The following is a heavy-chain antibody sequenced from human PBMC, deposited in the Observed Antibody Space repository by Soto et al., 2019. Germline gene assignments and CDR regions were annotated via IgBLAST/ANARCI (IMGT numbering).Heavy chain of an antibody. CDR1: GFTFSSYA. CDR3: AKDTAAAGTFGFDY. Sequence: GGSLRLSCAASGFTFSSYATSWVRQAPGKGLEWASAISGSGGSTYYADSVKGRFTISRDNSKNTLYLQMNSLRAEDTAVYYCAKDTAAAGTFGFDYWGQGTLVTVSS. V-gene: IGHV3-23*01. D-gene: IGHD6-13*01. CDR2: ISGSGGST. J-gene: IGHJ4*02.